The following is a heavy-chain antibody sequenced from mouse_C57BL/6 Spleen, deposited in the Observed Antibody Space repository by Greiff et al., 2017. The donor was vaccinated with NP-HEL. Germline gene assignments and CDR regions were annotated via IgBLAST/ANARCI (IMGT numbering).Heavy chain of an antibody. D-gene: IGHD4-1*01. CDR3: ARENWGDYYAMDY. J-gene: IGHJ4*01. CDR2: ISDGGSYT. CDR1: GFTFSSYA. V-gene: IGHV5-4*01. Sequence: EVKLVESGGGLVKPGGSLKLSCAASGFTFSSYAMSWVRQTPEKRLEWVATISDGGSYTYYPDNVKGRFTISRDNAKNNLYLQMSHLKSEDTAMYYCARENWGDYYAMDYWGQGTSVTVSS.